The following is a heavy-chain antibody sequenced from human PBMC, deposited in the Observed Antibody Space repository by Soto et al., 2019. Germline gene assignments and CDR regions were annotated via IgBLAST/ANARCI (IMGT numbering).Heavy chain of an antibody. CDR2: IYYDGSEQ. V-gene: IGHV3-30*18. J-gene: IGHJ4*02. Sequence: QVQLVESGGGVVQPGRSLRLSCAASGFTFSSSGVHWVRQAPGEGLEWVGVIYYDGSEQYYGDSVKGRFTISRDNSKNTLYLQMNSLRDEDTAVYYCAKEESSGWYRTADYWGQGTLVTVSS. D-gene: IGHD6-19*01. CDR3: AKEESSGWYRTADY. CDR1: GFTFSSSG.